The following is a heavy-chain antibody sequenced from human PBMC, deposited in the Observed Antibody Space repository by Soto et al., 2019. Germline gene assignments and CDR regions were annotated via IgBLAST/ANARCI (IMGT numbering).Heavy chain of an antibody. CDR2: IKEDGSEK. CDR3: ARATGADKEDY. Sequence: EVQLVESGGGLVQPGGSLRLSFAASGFTFSSYWMSWVRQAPGRGREWVGNIKEDGSEKYYVDSVNGRFTVSRDNAKNSLYLQMNSLRAEDTAVYYCARATGADKEDYWGQGTLVTVSS. J-gene: IGHJ4*02. V-gene: IGHV3-7*04. D-gene: IGHD3-10*01. CDR1: GFTFSSYW.